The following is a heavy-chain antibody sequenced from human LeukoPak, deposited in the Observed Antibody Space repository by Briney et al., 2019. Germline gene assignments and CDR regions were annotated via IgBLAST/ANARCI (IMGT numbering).Heavy chain of an antibody. Sequence: ASVKVSCKVSGYTLTELSMHWVRQAPGKGLEWMGWMNPDSGNTGYAQKFQGRVTMTRNPSIRTAYMELSSLTSEDTAVYYCARRIAAAGVGIVYWGQGTLVTVSS. D-gene: IGHD6-13*01. CDR3: ARRIAAAGVGIVY. J-gene: IGHJ4*02. V-gene: IGHV1-8*01. CDR1: GYTLTELS. CDR2: MNPDSGNT.